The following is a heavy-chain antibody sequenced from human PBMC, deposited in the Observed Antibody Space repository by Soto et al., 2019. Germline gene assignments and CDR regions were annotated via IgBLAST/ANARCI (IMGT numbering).Heavy chain of an antibody. V-gene: IGHV2-5*02. CDR3: ARAYSGYDWGSFDY. D-gene: IGHD5-12*01. J-gene: IGHJ4*02. Sequence: QITLKESGQTLVKPTQTHTLTCTFSEFSLSINGLGVGWIRQPPGKALEWLALIYRDDDKRYSPSLMSRLTITKDTSKNQVVLTMTNMDPLDTATYYCARAYSGYDWGSFDYWGQGTLVTVSS. CDR2: IYRDDDK. CDR1: EFSLSINGLG.